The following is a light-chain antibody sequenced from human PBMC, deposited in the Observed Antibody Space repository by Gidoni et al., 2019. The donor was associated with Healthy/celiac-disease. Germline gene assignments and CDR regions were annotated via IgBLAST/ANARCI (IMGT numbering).Light chain of an antibody. CDR1: QSVSSN. V-gene: IGKV3-15*01. Sequence: EIVMTQSPATLSVSPGQRATLSCRASQSVSSNLAWYQQKPGQAPRLLIYGASTRATGIPARCSGSGSGTEFTLTISSMQSEDFAVYYCQQYNNWTPPYTFGQGTKLEIK. J-gene: IGKJ2*01. CDR2: GAS. CDR3: QQYNNWTPPYT.